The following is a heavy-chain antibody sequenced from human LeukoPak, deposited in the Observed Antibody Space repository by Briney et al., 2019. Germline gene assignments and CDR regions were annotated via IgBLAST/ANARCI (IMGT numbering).Heavy chain of an antibody. V-gene: IGHV1-24*01. CDR1: GYTLTELS. Sequence: ASVKVSCKVSGYTLTELSMHWVRQAPGKGLEWMGGFDPEDGETIYAQHFQGRVTITADKFTSTAYMELNGLRSDDTAVYYCARDAPGPGMEWVPIFFDIWGQGTMVTVSS. CDR2: FDPEDGET. CDR3: ARDAPGPGMEWVPIFFDI. D-gene: IGHD3-3*01. J-gene: IGHJ3*02.